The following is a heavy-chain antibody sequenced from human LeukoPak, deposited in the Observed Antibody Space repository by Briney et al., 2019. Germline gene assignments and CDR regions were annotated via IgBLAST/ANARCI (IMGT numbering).Heavy chain of an antibody. V-gene: IGHV4-59*05. J-gene: IGHJ4*02. CDR2: IYYSGST. D-gene: IGHD2-21*02. CDR1: GGSISSYY. Sequence: PSETLSLTCTVSGGSISSYYWSWIRQPPGKGLEWIGSIYYSGSTYYNPSLKSRVTISVDTSKNQFSLKLSSVTAADTAVYYCAEGVTVYLFDYWGQGTLVTVSS. CDR3: AEGVTVYLFDY.